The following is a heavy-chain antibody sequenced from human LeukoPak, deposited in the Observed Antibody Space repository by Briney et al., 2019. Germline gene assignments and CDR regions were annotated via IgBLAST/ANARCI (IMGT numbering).Heavy chain of an antibody. CDR2: IWYEERTK. J-gene: IGHJ4*02. Sequence: GGSLRLSCTASGFTFSSYGMHWVRQAPGNGLEWVATIWYEERTKYYIDSVKGRFTISRDNSKNTFYLQMNSLGVDDTAIYYCAKEGIYLKSSLEDWGQGTLVTVSS. CDR3: AKEGIYLKSSLED. V-gene: IGHV3-33*06. D-gene: IGHD5-12*01. CDR1: GFTFSSYG.